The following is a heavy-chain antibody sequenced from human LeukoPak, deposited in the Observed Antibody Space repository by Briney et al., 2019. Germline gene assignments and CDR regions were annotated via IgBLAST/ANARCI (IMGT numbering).Heavy chain of an antibody. CDR3: ARVRGYSGYAFDY. J-gene: IGHJ4*02. V-gene: IGHV3-30*03. Sequence: GRSLRLSCAASGFTFSSYGMHWVRQAPGKGLEWVTLISYDGSNNYYAGSVKGRFTISRDNSKNTLDLQMNSLRAEDTAIYYCARVRGYSGYAFDYWGQGTPVTVSS. D-gene: IGHD5-12*01. CDR2: ISYDGSNN. CDR1: GFTFSSYG.